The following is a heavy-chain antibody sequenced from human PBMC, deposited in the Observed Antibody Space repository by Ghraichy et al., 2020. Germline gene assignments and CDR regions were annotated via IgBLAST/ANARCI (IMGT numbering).Heavy chain of an antibody. CDR2: INPSGGST. CDR1: GYTFTSYY. D-gene: IGHD3-22*01. Sequence: ASVKVSCKASGYTFTSYYMHWVRQAPGQGLEWMGIINPSGGSTSYAQKFQGRVTMTRDTSTSTVYMELSSLRSEDTAVYYCARDYYDSSGYSSGGAFDIWGQGTMVTVSS. V-gene: IGHV1-46*01. J-gene: IGHJ3*02. CDR3: ARDYYDSSGYSSGGAFDI.